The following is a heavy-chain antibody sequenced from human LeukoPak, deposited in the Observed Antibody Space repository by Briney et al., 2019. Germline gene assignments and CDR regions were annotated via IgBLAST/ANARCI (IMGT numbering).Heavy chain of an antibody. J-gene: IGHJ1*01. CDR2: IKQDGSEK. D-gene: IGHD3-22*01. CDR1: GFTFSSYW. V-gene: IGHV3-7*01. CDR3: AREDVDDCSGYFEEYFQH. Sequence: GGSLRLSCAASGFTFSSYWMSWVRQAPGKGLEWVANIKQDGSEKYYVDSVKGRFTISRDNAKNSLYLQMNSLRAEDTAVYYCAREDVDDCSGYFEEYFQHWGQGTLVTVSS.